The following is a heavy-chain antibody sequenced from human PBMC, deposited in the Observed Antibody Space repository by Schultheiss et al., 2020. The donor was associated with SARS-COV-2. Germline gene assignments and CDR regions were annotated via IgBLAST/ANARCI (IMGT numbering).Heavy chain of an antibody. Sequence: GGSLRLSFAASGFTFDDYGMSWVRQAPGKGLEWVSVIYSGGSTYYADSVKGRITISRDHSENTLYLEMKSLRAEDSAVYFCARVKYPYYYAMDVWGQGTTVTVSS. CDR1: GFTFDDYG. V-gene: IGHV3-53*01. CDR3: ARVKYPYYYAMDV. D-gene: IGHD2-2*01. J-gene: IGHJ6*02. CDR2: IYSGGST.